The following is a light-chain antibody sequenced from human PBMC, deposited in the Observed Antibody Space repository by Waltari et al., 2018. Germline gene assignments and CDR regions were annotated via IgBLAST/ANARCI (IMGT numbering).Light chain of an antibody. CDR1: SGSISATSY. CDR2: KAN. J-gene: IGLJ3*02. CDR3: ALYMGGGIWV. V-gene: IGLV8-61*01. Sequence: QTVVTQEPSLSVSPGGTVTLTCALSSGSISATSYATWYQQTPGQATRPLLYKANTRSAGVPDRFSGSILENKAALTITGAQADDECDYYCALYMGGGIWVFGGGTKLTVL.